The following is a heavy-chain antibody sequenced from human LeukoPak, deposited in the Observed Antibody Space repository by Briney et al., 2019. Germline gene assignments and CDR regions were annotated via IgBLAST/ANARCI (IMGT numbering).Heavy chain of an antibody. CDR3: AKDSLPGGSGSSNPSDY. J-gene: IGHJ4*02. Sequence: GGSLRLSCAASGFTFSSYAMSWVRQAPGKGLEWVSAISGSGGSTYYADSVKGRFTISRDNSKNTLYLQMNSLRAEDTAVYYCAKDSLPGGSGSSNPSDYWGQGTLVTVSS. V-gene: IGHV3-23*01. CDR1: GFTFSSYA. CDR2: ISGSGGST. D-gene: IGHD3-10*01.